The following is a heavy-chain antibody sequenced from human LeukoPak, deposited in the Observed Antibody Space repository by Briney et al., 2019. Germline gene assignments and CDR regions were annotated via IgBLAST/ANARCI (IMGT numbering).Heavy chain of an antibody. J-gene: IGHJ6*03. CDR3: ARADDPYYYYYMDV. V-gene: IGHV1-46*01. Sequence: GASVKVSCKASGYTFTSYYMHWVRQAPGQGLEWMGIINPSGGSTSYAQKFQGRVTITRNTSISTAYMELSSLRSEDTAVYYCARADDPYYYYYMDVWGKGTTVTVSS. CDR2: INPSGGST. CDR1: GYTFTSYY. D-gene: IGHD3-16*01.